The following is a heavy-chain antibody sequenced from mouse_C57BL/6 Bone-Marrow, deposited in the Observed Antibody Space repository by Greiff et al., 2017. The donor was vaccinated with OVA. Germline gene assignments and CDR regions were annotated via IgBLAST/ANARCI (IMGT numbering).Heavy chain of an antibody. J-gene: IGHJ3*01. CDR1: GYAFTNYL. Sequence: VKLQQSGAELVRPGTSVKVSCKASGYAFTNYLIEWVKQRPGQGLEWIGVINPGSGGTNYNEKFKGKATLTADKSSSTAYMQLSSLTSEDSAVYFCARGPYYYGSRWFAYWGQGTLVTVSA. CDR3: ARGPYYYGSRWFAY. CDR2: INPGSGGT. V-gene: IGHV1-54*01. D-gene: IGHD1-1*01.